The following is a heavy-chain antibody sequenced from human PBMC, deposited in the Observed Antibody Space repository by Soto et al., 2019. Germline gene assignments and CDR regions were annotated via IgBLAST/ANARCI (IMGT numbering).Heavy chain of an antibody. V-gene: IGHV4-39*01. D-gene: IGHD3-10*01. J-gene: IGHJ6*02. Sequence: SETLSLTCTVSGGSISSSSYYWGWIRQPPGKGLEWIGSIYYSGSTYYNPSLKSRVTISVDTSKNQFSLKLSSVTAADTAVYYCARFAYGSGSYYGYYAGMDVWGQGTTVTVSS. CDR1: GGSISSSSYY. CDR2: IYYSGST. CDR3: ARFAYGSGSYYGYYAGMDV.